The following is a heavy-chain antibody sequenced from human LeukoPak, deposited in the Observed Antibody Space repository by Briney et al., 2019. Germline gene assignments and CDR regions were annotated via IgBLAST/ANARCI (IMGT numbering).Heavy chain of an antibody. Sequence: GASVEVSCKASGDRFNSFGISWVRQVPGQGLEWMGWISGYNGNTKYAQKLLGRVTLTTDTSSSTAYMELRSLRSDDTAVYYCARKIAPGGTGLGCLDAWGQGTLVLVSS. J-gene: IGHJ5*02. D-gene: IGHD1-26*01. CDR2: ISGYNGNT. V-gene: IGHV1-18*01. CDR3: ARKIAPGGTGLGCLDA. CDR1: GDRFNSFG.